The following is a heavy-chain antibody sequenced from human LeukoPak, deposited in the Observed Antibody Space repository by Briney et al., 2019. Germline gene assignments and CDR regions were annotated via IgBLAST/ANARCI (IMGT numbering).Heavy chain of an antibody. D-gene: IGHD6-19*01. CDR1: GFTFTNYG. CDR2: ISGGGDNT. V-gene: IGHV3-23*01. Sequence: QPGGSLRLSCAASGFTFTNYGMSWVRQAPGKGLEWVSVISGGGDNTYYADSVKGRFTISRDNSKNTLYLQMNSLRAEDTAVYYCAKEGYSSGWYSVVYYYYYYMDVWGKGTTVTISS. CDR3: AKEGYSSGWYSVVYYYYYYMDV. J-gene: IGHJ6*03.